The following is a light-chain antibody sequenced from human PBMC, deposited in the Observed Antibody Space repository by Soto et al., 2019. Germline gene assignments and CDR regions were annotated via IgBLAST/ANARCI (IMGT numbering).Light chain of an antibody. Sequence: EIVLTQSPGSLSLSPGEGATLSCRASQSVSTNVAWYQQRPGHPPKLLIFGASSRATGIPARFSGSGSGTDFTLIINRLQPEDFALYFCQHYGRGSPIAFGLGTRLWIK. CDR1: QSVSTN. CDR2: GAS. CDR3: QHYGRGSPIA. V-gene: IGKV3-20*01. J-gene: IGKJ5*01.